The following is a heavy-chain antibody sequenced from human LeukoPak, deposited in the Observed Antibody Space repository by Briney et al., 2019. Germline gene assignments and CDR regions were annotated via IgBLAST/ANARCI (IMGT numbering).Heavy chain of an antibody. CDR1: GGSFSGYY. Sequence: SETLSLTCAVHGGSFSGYYWSWIRQPPGKGLEWIGEINHSGSTNYNPSLKSRVTISVDTSKNQFSLKLSSVTAADTAVYYCARRRGYSGYDLDYWGQGTLVTVSS. V-gene: IGHV4-34*01. CDR3: ARRRGYSGYDLDY. D-gene: IGHD5-12*01. CDR2: INHSGST. J-gene: IGHJ4*02.